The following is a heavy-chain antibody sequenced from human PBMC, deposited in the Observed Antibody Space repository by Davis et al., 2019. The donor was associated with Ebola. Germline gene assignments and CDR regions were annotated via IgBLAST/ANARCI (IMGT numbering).Heavy chain of an antibody. V-gene: IGHV3-21*01. J-gene: IGHJ3*02. CDR3: ARDPQGHAFDI. Sequence: GESLKISCAASGFTFSSYSMNWVRQAPGKGLEWVSSISSSSSYIYYADSVKGRFTISRDNAKNSLYLQMNSLRAEDTAVYYCARDPQGHAFDIWGQGTMVTVSS. CDR2: ISSSSSYI. CDR1: GFTFSSYS.